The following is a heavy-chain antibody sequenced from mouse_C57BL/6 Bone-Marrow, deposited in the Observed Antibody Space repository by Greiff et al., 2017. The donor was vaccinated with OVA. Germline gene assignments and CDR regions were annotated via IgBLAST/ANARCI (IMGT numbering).Heavy chain of an antibody. D-gene: IGHD1-1*01. CDR2: ISNGGGST. Sequence: EVKLQESGGGLVQPGGSLKLSCAASGFTFSDYYMYWVRQTPEKRLEWVAYISNGGGSTYYPDTVKGRFTISRDNAKNTLYLQMSRLKSEDTAMYYCARHCYGSSYEDYWGQGTSVTVSS. V-gene: IGHV5-12*01. CDR3: ARHCYGSSYEDY. CDR1: GFTFSDYY. J-gene: IGHJ4*01.